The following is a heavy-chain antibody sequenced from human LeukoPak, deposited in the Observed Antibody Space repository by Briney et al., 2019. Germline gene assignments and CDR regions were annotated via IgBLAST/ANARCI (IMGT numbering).Heavy chain of an antibody. D-gene: IGHD3-16*01. CDR2: ISYSGST. CDR3: ARGGDYYYYYMDV. Sequence: PSETLSLTCTVSGGSIRSSSYYWGWIRQPPGKGLEWIGSISYSGSTYYNPSLKSRVTISFDTSKNQFSLKVSSVTAADTAVYYCARGGDYYYYYMDVWGKGTTVTISS. CDR1: GGSIRSSSYY. V-gene: IGHV4-39*07. J-gene: IGHJ6*03.